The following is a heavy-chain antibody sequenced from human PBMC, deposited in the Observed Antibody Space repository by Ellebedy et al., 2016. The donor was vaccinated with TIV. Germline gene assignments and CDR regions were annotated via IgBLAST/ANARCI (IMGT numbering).Heavy chain of an antibody. D-gene: IGHD2-2*01. CDR1: GGSFSGYY. V-gene: IGHV4-34*01. J-gene: IGHJ5*02. CDR3: ARGRLDVVPAAKNWFNP. Sequence: SETLSLTXAVYGGSFSGYYWSWIRQPPGKGLEWIGEINHSGSTNYNPSLKSRVTISVDTSKNQFSLKLSSVTAADTAVYYCARGRLDVVPAAKNWFNPWGQGTLVTVSS. CDR2: INHSGST.